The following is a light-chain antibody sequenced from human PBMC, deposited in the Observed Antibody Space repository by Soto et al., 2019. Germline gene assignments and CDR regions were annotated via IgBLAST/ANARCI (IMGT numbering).Light chain of an antibody. CDR2: GAS. Sequence: EVVLTQSPGTLSLSPGERATLYCRASQTVSSRYIAWYQQIRGQAPRLLIYGASSRATGIPGRFIGSGSGTDFTLTISRLEPEDFAVYYCQQFDFSPRITFGGGTKVE. J-gene: IGKJ4*01. CDR3: QQFDFSPRIT. CDR1: QTVSSRY. V-gene: IGKV3-20*01.